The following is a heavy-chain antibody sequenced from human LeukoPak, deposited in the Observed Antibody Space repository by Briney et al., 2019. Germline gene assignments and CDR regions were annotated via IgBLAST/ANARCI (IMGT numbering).Heavy chain of an antibody. CDR3: TRYDSSGYLVR. V-gene: IGHV3-15*01. D-gene: IGHD3-22*01. J-gene: IGHJ4*02. Sequence: PGGSLRLSCAASGFTFSNAWMSWVRQAPGKGLEWVGRIKSKTDGGTTDYAAPVKGRFTISRDDSKNTLYLQMNSLKTEDIAVYYCTRYDSSGYLVRWGQGTLVTVSS. CDR2: IKSKTDGGTT. CDR1: GFTFSNAW.